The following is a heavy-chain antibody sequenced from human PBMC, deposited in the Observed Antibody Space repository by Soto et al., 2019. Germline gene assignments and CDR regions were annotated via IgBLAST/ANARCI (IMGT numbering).Heavy chain of an antibody. V-gene: IGHV4-39*01. CDR3: ARPRRPGELSDAFDI. CDR1: GGSISSSSYY. J-gene: IGHJ3*02. D-gene: IGHD3-10*01. CDR2: IYYSGST. Sequence: QLQLQESGPGLVKPSETLSLTCTVSGGSISSSSYYWGWIRQPPGKGLEWIGSIYYSGSTYYNPSLRSRVTLSVDTSKHQYSLKLSSVTAADTAVYYCARPRRPGELSDAFDIWGQGTMVTVSS.